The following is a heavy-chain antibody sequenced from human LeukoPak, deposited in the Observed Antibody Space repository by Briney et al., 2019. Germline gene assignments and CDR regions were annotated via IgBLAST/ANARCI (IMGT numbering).Heavy chain of an antibody. CDR2: ISYDGSNK. Sequence: GGSLRLSCAASGFTFSDYWMHWVRQAPGKGLEWVAVISYDGSNKYYADSVKGRFTISRDNSKNTLYLQMNSLRAEDTAVYYCAKAVAATYYYYGMDVWGQGTTVTVSS. J-gene: IGHJ6*02. CDR1: GFTFSDYW. D-gene: IGHD2-15*01. V-gene: IGHV3-30*18. CDR3: AKAVAATYYYYGMDV.